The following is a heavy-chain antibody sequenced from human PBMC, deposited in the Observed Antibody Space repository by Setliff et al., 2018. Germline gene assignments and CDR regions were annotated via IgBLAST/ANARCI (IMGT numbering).Heavy chain of an antibody. CDR3: ARGGYSYGYDHGFDI. V-gene: IGHV1-2*02. CDR1: GYTFTDYY. CDR2: INPNSGGT. D-gene: IGHD5-18*01. J-gene: IGHJ3*02. Sequence: SVKVSCKASGYTFTDYYIHWVRQPPGQGLEWMGWINPNSGGTNPAQRFQGRVTMTRDTSITTAYMGLSSLRSDDTAVYYCARGGYSYGYDHGFDIWGQGTMVTV.